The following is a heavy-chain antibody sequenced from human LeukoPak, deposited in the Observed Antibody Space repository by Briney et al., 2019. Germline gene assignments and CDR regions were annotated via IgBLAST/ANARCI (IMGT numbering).Heavy chain of an antibody. D-gene: IGHD2-21*02. J-gene: IGHJ3*02. CDR2: INPSSGGT. Sequence: ASVKVSCKASGYTFTGYYMHWVRQAPGQGLEWMGWINPSSGGTNYAQKFQGRVTMTRDTSISTAYMELSRLRSDDTAVYYCARMVAYCGGDCYGDAFDIWGQGTMVTVSS. V-gene: IGHV1-2*02. CDR3: ARMVAYCGGDCYGDAFDI. CDR1: GYTFTGYY.